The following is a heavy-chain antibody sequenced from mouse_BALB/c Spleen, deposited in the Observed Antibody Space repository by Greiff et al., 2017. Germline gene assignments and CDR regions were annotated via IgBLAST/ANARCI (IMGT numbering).Heavy chain of an antibody. V-gene: IGHV1-7*01. Sequence: VQLQQSGAELAKPGASVKMSCKASGYTFTSYWMHWVKQRPGQGLEWIGYINPSTGYTEYNQKFKDKATLTADKSSSTAYMQLSSLTSEASAVYYCARNPDYDVGDYWGQGTTLTVSS. J-gene: IGHJ2*01. D-gene: IGHD2-4*01. CDR3: ARNPDYDVGDY. CDR2: INPSTGYT. CDR1: GYTFTSYW.